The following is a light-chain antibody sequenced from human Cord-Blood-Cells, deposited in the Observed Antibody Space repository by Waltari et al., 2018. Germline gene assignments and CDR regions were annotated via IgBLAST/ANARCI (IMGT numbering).Light chain of an antibody. Sequence: NFMLTQPHSVSESPGKTVTIPCTRSSGSIASNHVQRYQQRPGSSPTTVIYEDNQRPSGVPDRFSGSIDSSSNSASLTISGLKTEDEADYYCQSYDSSSLWVFGGGTKLTVL. CDR3: QSYDSSSLWV. CDR2: EDN. CDR1: SGSIASNH. J-gene: IGLJ3*02. V-gene: IGLV6-57*01.